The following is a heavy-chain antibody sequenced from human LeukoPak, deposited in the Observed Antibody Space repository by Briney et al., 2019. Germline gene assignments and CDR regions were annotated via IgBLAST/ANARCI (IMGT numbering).Heavy chain of an antibody. Sequence: GESLRPSCAASGSTFSKLWVTWVRQAPEKGLEWVGHIRSKIDGGTADYAAPVKGRFTISRDDSKDTVYLQMNSLKSEDTGVYYCIGAYLGYWGRGTLVTVSS. CDR2: IRSKIDGGTA. CDR1: GSTFSKLW. CDR3: IGAYLGY. V-gene: IGHV3-15*01. D-gene: IGHD3-3*02. J-gene: IGHJ4*02.